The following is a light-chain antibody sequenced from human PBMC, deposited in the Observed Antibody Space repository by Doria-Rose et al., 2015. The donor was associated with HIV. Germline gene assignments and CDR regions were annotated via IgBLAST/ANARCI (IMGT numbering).Light chain of an antibody. V-gene: IGKV3-20*01. J-gene: IGKJ1*01. CDR3: HQYASSRT. Sequence: EIVLTQSPGTLSLSPGERATLSCRASQSVSANYLAWYKQRPGQSPRLLIYDASSRATDIPDRFSGSGSGTYFTLTISRLEPEDFAVYYCHQYASSRTFGQGTKVEIK. CDR2: DAS. CDR1: QSVSANY.